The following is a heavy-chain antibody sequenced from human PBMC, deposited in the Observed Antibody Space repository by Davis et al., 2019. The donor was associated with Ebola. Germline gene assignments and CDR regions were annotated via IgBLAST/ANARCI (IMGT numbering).Heavy chain of an antibody. Sequence: GESLKISCKGSGYSFSHYWIGWVRQMPGKGLEWMGIIYPGDSDTIYSPSFQGQVTISADKSISTAYLQWSSLKASDTAMYYCSRGGSYLGFGYWGQGTLVTVSS. D-gene: IGHD1-26*01. J-gene: IGHJ4*02. V-gene: IGHV5-51*01. CDR2: IYPGDSDT. CDR1: GYSFSHYW. CDR3: SRGGSYLGFGY.